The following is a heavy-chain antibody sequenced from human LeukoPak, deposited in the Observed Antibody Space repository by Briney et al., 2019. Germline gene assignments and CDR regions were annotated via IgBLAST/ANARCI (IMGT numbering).Heavy chain of an antibody. D-gene: IGHD3-3*01. CDR1: GFTFSSYA. CDR3: AKAPQTITIFALMDV. Sequence: GGSLRLSCAASGFTFSSYAMSWVRQAPGKGLEWVSAISGSGGSTYYADSVKGRFTISRDNSKNTLYLQMNNLRAEDTAVYYCAKAPQTITIFALMDVWGQGTTVTVSS. J-gene: IGHJ6*02. V-gene: IGHV3-23*01. CDR2: ISGSGGST.